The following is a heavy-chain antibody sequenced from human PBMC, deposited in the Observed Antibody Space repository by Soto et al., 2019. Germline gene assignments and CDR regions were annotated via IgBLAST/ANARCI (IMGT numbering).Heavy chain of an antibody. V-gene: IGHV1-8*01. CDR1: GYTFTSYD. Sequence: ASVKVSCKASGYTFTSYDINWVRQATGQGLEWMGWMNPNSGNTGYAQKFQGRVTMTRNTSISTAYMELSSLRSEDTAVYYCVRESYSSSWYYYYGMDVWGQGTTVTVSS. J-gene: IGHJ6*02. CDR3: VRESYSSSWYYYYGMDV. D-gene: IGHD6-13*01. CDR2: MNPNSGNT.